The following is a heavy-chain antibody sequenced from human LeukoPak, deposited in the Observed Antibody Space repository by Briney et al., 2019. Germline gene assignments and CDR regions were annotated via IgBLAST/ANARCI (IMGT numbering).Heavy chain of an antibody. J-gene: IGHJ4*02. D-gene: IGHD2-15*01. V-gene: IGHV3-23*01. CDR1: GFTFSDYY. CDR3: AKDERCSAGSCYPGY. Sequence: GGSLRLSCAASGFTFSDYYMSWIRQAPGKGLEWVSGISGSGGSTDYADSVKGRITISRDNSKNTLYLQMNSLRAEDTAVYYCAKDERCSAGSCYPGYWGQGTLVTVSS. CDR2: ISGSGGST.